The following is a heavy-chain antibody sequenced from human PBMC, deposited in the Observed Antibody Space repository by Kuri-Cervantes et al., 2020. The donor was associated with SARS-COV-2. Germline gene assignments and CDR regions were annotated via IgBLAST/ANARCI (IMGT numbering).Heavy chain of an antibody. CDR3: ATDRAIGYSYGWAFDY. J-gene: IGHJ4*02. Sequence: ASVKVSCKVSGYTLTELSMHWVRQAPGKGLEWMGGFDPEDGETIYAQKFQGRVTMTEDKSTDTAYMELSSLRSEDTAVFYCATDRAIGYSYGWAFDYWGQGTLVTVFS. V-gene: IGHV1-24*01. CDR1: GYTLTELS. CDR2: FDPEDGET. D-gene: IGHD5-18*01.